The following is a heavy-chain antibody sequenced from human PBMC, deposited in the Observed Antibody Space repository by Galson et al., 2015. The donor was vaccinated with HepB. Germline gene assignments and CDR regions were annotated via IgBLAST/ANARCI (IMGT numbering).Heavy chain of an antibody. CDR2: ISGSGNSI. CDR1: GLTFTNYA. V-gene: IGHV3-23*01. Sequence: SLRLPCAASGLTFTNYAMTWVRQAPGKGLEWVSSISGSGNSIYYADSVKGRFTISRDNPKNTLYLQMNSLSAEDTAMYYCARDQGHHLVGATDVFDVWGQGTMVTVSS. J-gene: IGHJ3*01. CDR3: ARDQGHHLVGATDVFDV. D-gene: IGHD1-26*01.